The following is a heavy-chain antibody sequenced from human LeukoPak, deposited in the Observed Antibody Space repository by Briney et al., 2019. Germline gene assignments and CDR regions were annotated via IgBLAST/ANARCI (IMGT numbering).Heavy chain of an antibody. D-gene: IGHD3-10*01. V-gene: IGHV4-59*01. Sequence: SETLSLTCTVSGGSISSYYWSWIRQPPGKGLEWIGYIYYSGSTNYNPSLKSRVTISVDTSKNQFSLKLSSVTAADTAVHYCARDIVRYGMDVWGQGTTVTVSS. CDR1: GGSISSYY. CDR2: IYYSGST. J-gene: IGHJ6*02. CDR3: ARDIVRYGMDV.